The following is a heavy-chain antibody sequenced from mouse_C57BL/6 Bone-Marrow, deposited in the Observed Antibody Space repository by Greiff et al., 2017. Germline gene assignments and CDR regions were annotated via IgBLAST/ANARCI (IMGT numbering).Heavy chain of an antibody. CDR3: TRSNLVFDD. Sequence: VQLQQPGAELVRPGASVTLSCKASGYTFTDYGMHWVKQTPVHGLEWIGAIDPETGGTAYNQKFKGKAILTADKSSSTAYMELRSLTSEDSAVNDCTRSNLVFDDWGKGTTLTVSS. CDR1: GYTFTDYG. J-gene: IGHJ2*01. CDR2: IDPETGGT. D-gene: IGHD1-1*02. V-gene: IGHV1-15*01.